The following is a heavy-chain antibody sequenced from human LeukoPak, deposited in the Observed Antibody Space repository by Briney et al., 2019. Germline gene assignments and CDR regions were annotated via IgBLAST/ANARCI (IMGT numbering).Heavy chain of an antibody. D-gene: IGHD3-10*01. V-gene: IGHV3-23*01. Sequence: GGSLRLSCAASGFTFSDYYMSWVRQAPGKGLEWVSSISASGGSTNYADSVKGRFTISRDNSKNTVYLQMNSLRAEDTAVYYCAKVMKGSERLTMVRGVIIKTAGLYYMDVWGKGTTVTVSS. CDR3: AKVMKGSERLTMVRGVIIKTAGLYYMDV. CDR1: GFTFSDYY. J-gene: IGHJ6*03. CDR2: ISASGGST.